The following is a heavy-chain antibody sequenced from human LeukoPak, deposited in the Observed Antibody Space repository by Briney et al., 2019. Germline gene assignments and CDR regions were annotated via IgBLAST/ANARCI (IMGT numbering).Heavy chain of an antibody. CDR1: GESLSKYY. J-gene: IGHJ4*02. V-gene: IGHV4-34*01. CDR2: INHRGST. D-gene: IGHD1-26*01. Sequence: PSETLSLTCAVYGESLSKYYWTWIRQSPGKGLEWIGEINHRGSTNLNPSLKSRVTLSVDTSKHQFSLKLSSMTAADAAVYYCASSVGFTDYWGQGTLVTVSS. CDR3: ASSVGFTDY.